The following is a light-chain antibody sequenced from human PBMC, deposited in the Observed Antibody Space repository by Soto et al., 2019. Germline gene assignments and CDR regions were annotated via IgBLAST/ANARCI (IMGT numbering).Light chain of an antibody. J-gene: IGKJ4*01. CDR3: QQYDDWPPVT. CDR1: QSISNN. Sequence: DIVMTQSPATLSVSPGERATLSCRASQSISNNLVWYQQKSGQAPRLLIYGASTRATDIPARFSGSGSGTEFTLTISSLLSEDFAVYYCQQYDDWPPVTFGGGTKVEIK. V-gene: IGKV3-15*01. CDR2: GAS.